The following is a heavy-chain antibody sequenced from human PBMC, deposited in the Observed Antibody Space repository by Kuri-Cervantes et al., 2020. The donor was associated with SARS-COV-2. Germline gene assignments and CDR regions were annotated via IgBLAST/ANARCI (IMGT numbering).Heavy chain of an antibody. CDR3: ARERESFGVVDAFDI. Sequence: SETLSLTCTVSGGSISSSRYSWGWIRQPPGKGLEWIGSIYYSETTYYNPSLKSRVTISVDTSKDQFSLRLDSVTAADTAVYYCARERESFGVVDAFDIWGQGTMVTVSS. V-gene: IGHV4-39*02. D-gene: IGHD3-10*01. CDR1: GGSISSSRYS. J-gene: IGHJ3*02. CDR2: IYYSETT.